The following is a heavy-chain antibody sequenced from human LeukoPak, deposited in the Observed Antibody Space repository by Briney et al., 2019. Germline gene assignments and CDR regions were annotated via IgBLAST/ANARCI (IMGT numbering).Heavy chain of an antibody. CDR3: ARGGRPDY. J-gene: IGHJ4*02. D-gene: IGHD3-10*01. V-gene: IGHV3-7*01. CDR1: GFTFSSSW. Sequence: GGSLRLSCASAGFTFSSSWMSWVRQAPGKGLECVANIKEDGREKYYVDSVKGRFTISRDNAKNSLYLQMSSLRAEDTAVYYCARGGRPDYWGQGTLVTVSS. CDR2: IKEDGREK.